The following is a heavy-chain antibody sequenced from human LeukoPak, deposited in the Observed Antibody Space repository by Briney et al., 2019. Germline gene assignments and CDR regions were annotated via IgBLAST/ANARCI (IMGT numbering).Heavy chain of an antibody. CDR3: AREVYYYYYMDV. CDR2: IYYSGST. CDR1: GGSISSYY. V-gene: IGHV4-59*01. Sequence: PSETLSLTCTVSGGSISSYYWSWIRQPPGKGLEWIGYIYYSGSTNYNPSLKSRVTISVDTSENQFSLKLSSVTAADTAVYYCAREVYYYYYMDVWGKGTTVTVSS. J-gene: IGHJ6*03.